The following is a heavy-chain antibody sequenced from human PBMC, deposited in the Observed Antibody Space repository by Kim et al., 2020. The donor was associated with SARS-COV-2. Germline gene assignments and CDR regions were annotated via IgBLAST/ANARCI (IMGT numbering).Heavy chain of an antibody. Sequence: ASVKVSCKTSGYTFTTYNIHWVRQAPGQGLEWMGWIHSGKGTTKYSQKFQGRVSITRDTSANTAYMELNSLESEDTAVYYCARGGTGPAWGQGTLVTVSS. J-gene: IGHJ4*02. D-gene: IGHD1-1*01. CDR2: IHSGKGTT. V-gene: IGHV1-3*04. CDR3: ARGGTGPA. CDR1: GYTFTTYN.